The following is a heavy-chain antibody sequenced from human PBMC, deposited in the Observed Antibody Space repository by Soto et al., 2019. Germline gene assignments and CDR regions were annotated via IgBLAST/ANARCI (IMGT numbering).Heavy chain of an antibody. CDR2: ISYDGTNK. CDR1: GFSFSISP. V-gene: IGHV3-30-3*01. J-gene: IGHJ4*02. D-gene: IGHD7-27*01. Sequence: GGSLRLSCAASGFSFSISPMHWVRQAPGKGPEWVALISYDGTNKFYADSVRGRFTISRDNSKSTLYLQVDSLRPEDAAVYYCARDPRTSGGQHWAFNYFDSWGQGTLVTVSS. CDR3: ARDPRTSGGQHWAFNYFDS.